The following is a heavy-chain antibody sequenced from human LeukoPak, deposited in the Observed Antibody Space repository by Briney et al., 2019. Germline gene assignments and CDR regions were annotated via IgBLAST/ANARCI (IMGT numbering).Heavy chain of an antibody. CDR2: IIPLFGTT. V-gene: IGHV1-69*05. J-gene: IGHJ6*03. CDR1: GYTFTSYG. Sequence: GASVKVSCKASGYTFTSYGISWVRQAPGQGLEWMGGIIPLFGTTKYAQNFQGRVTITTDESTRTAYMELNSLRSEDTAVYYCARGAYSNPGYYYYYYMDVWGKGTTVTVSS. CDR3: ARGAYSNPGYYYYYYMDV. D-gene: IGHD6-13*01.